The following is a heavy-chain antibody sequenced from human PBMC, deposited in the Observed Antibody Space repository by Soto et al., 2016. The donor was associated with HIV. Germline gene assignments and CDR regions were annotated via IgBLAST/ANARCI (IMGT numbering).Heavy chain of an antibody. Sequence: EVQLVESGGGLVQPGGSLRLPCAASGFTFSSYWMHWVRQAPGKGLVWVSRINSDGSRTSYADSVKGRFTISRDNAKNTLYLQMNSLRAEDTAVYYCARGGEYYDILTGYWGQGTLVTVSS. J-gene: IGHJ4*02. V-gene: IGHV3-74*01. D-gene: IGHD3-9*01. CDR2: INSDGSRT. CDR3: ARGGEYYDILTGY. CDR1: GFTFSSYW.